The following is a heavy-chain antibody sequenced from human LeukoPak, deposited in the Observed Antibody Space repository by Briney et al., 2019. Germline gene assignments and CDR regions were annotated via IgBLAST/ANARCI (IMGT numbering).Heavy chain of an antibody. CDR3: AREGPYFYDSGDY. Sequence: SETLSLTCAVSGYSISSGYYWGWIRQPPGKGLEWIGTMFHSDNTQYNPSLKGRVTISVDTSKNQFSLKLSSVTAADTAMYYCAREGPYFYDSGDYWGQGTLVTVSS. V-gene: IGHV4-38-2*02. D-gene: IGHD3-22*01. CDR2: MFHSDNT. J-gene: IGHJ4*02. CDR1: GYSISSGYY.